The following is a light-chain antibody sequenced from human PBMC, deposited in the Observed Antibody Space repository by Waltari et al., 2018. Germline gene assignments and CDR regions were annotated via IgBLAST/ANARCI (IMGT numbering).Light chain of an antibody. CDR1: SSDIGGYNY. J-gene: IGLJ3*02. Sequence: QSALAQPASVSGIPGQSISISCTGTSSDIGGYNYVSWYQQHSGKAPRVIFYDVTSRPSGISNRFSGSTSGNTASLTIYGLQAEDEAYYYCSSYTSNISWVFGGGTKLTVL. CDR3: SSYTSNISWV. CDR2: DVT. V-gene: IGLV2-14*03.